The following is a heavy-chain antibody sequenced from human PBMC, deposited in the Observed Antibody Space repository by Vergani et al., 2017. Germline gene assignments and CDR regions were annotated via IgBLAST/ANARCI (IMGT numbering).Heavy chain of an antibody. CDR2: ISGSGGST. CDR1: GFTFSSYA. D-gene: IGHD4-11*01. V-gene: IGHV3-23*01. J-gene: IGHJ6*03. CDR3: AKQGAVEYSNFVPGYYYYYMDV. Sequence: EVQLLESGGGLVQPGGSLRLSCAASGFTFSSYAMSWVRQAPGKGLEWVSAISGSGGSTYYADSVKGRFTISRDNSKNTLYLEMNSLRAEDTAVYYCAKQGAVEYSNFVPGYYYYYMDVWGKGTTVTVSS.